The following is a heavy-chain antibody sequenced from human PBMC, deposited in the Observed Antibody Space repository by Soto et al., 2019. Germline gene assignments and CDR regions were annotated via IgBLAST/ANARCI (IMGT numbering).Heavy chain of an antibody. CDR2: IYYSGST. CDR1: GGSISSSSYY. J-gene: IGHJ6*02. V-gene: IGHV4-61*01. Sequence: SVTLSLTCTVSGGSISSSSYYWSWIRQPPGKGLEWIGYIYYSGSTNYNPSLKSRVTISEDTSKNQFSLKRSSVTAADTAVYYCARDLSPPRVGGQGTTATVS. D-gene: IGHD3-16*02. CDR3: ARDLSPPRV.